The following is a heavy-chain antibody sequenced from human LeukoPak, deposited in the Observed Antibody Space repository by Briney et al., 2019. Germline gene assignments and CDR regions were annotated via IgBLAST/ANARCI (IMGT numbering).Heavy chain of an antibody. CDR3: AKYEAYDYVWGSYPRGSYYFDY. CDR1: GFTFSSSS. J-gene: IGHJ4*02. V-gene: IGHV3-21*01. D-gene: IGHD3-16*02. Sequence: GGSLRLSCAASGFTFSSSSMNWVRQAPGKGLEWVSSISGSSSYIYYADSVKGRFTISRDNAKNSLYLQMNSLRAEDTAVYYCAKYEAYDYVWGSYPRGSYYFDYWGQGALVTVSS. CDR2: ISGSSSYI.